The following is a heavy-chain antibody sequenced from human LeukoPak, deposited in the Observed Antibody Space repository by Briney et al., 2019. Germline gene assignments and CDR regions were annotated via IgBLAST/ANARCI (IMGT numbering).Heavy chain of an antibody. CDR2: ISHGGRT. J-gene: IGHJ4*02. Sequence: SSETLSLTCAVSGYSISSDYYWGWIRQPPGKGLEWIGSISHGGRTYYNPSFKSRVTTSVDTSKNEVSLKLSSVTAADTAMYYCAGIVGNIEVFDYWGQGTLVTVSS. CDR1: GYSISSDYY. V-gene: IGHV4-38-2*01. D-gene: IGHD1-26*01. CDR3: AGIVGNIEVFDY.